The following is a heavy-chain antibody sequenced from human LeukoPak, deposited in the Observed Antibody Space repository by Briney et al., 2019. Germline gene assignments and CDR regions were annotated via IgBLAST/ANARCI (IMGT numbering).Heavy chain of an antibody. Sequence: GGSLRLSCAASGFTFSSYAMHWVRQAPGRGLEWVAVISYDGSNKYYADSVKGRFTISRDNSKNTLYLQMNSLRAEDTAVYYCARDRKGGGAFDIWGQGTMVTVSS. CDR3: ARDRKGGGAFDI. D-gene: IGHD2-15*01. J-gene: IGHJ3*02. V-gene: IGHV3-30-3*01. CDR2: ISYDGSNK. CDR1: GFTFSSYA.